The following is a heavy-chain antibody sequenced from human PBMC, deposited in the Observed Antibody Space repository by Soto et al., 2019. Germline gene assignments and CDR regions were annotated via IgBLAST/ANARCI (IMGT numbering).Heavy chain of an antibody. CDR2: IYTGGSS. J-gene: IGHJ6*02. CDR1: GFTVSSNY. Sequence: EVQLVEFGGGLIQPGGSLRLSCAASGFTVSSNYMSWVRQAPGKGLEWVSVIYTGGSSYYTDSVKGRFTISRDNSKNTLYLQMNSLSAEDTAVYYCARDEAIAAGGMDVWGQGTTVTVSS. V-gene: IGHV3-53*01. D-gene: IGHD6-13*01. CDR3: ARDEAIAAGGMDV.